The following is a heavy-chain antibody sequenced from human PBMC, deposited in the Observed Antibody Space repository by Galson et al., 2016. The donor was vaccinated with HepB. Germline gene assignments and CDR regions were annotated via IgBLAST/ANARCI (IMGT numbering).Heavy chain of an antibody. D-gene: IGHD2-15*01. CDR3: ARRYCSGGRCHSEYFHH. CDR2: ISGSGGST. V-gene: IGHV3-23*01. CDR1: GFTFNAYA. Sequence: SLRLSCAASGFTFNAYAMNWVRQAPGEGLEWASSISGSGGSTYYADSVKGRFTISRDNSKNRLYLQMNSLRAEDTAVYYCARRYCSGGRCHSEYFHHWGQGTLVTVSS. J-gene: IGHJ1*01.